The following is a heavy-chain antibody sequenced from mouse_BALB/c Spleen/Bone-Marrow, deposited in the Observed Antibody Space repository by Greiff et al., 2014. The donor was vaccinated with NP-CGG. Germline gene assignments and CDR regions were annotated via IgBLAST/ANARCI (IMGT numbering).Heavy chain of an antibody. CDR1: GFTFIDYY. D-gene: IGHD4-1*01. CDR2: IRNKAKGYTT. V-gene: IGHV7-3*02. Sequence: EVKLMESGGGLVQPGGSLRLSCVTSGFTFIDYYMNWVRQPPGKALEWVGFIRNKAKGYTTEYSASVKGRFTISRDNSQSMLHLQMNTLRAEDSATYYCARDMGGILFDSWGQGTTLTVSS. CDR3: ARDMGGILFDS. J-gene: IGHJ2*01.